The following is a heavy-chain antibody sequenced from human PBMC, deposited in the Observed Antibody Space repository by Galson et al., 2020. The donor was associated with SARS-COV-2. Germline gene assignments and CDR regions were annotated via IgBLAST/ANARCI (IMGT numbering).Heavy chain of an antibody. CDR3: ARGSGQLLYYYYYYMDV. V-gene: IGHV4-34*01. CDR1: GGSFSGYY. CDR2: INHSGST. J-gene: IGHJ6*03. Sequence: SETLSLTCAVYGGSFSGYYWSWIRQPPGKGLEWIGEINHSGSTNYNPSLKSRVTISVDTSKNQFSLKLSSVTAADTAVYYCARGSGQLLYYYYYYMDVWGKGTTVTVSS. D-gene: IGHD2-2*01.